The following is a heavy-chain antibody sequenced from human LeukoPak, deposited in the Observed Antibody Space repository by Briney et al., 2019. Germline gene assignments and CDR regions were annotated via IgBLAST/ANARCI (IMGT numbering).Heavy chain of an antibody. Sequence: SETLSPTCTVSGGSISSGDYYWSWIRQPPGKGLEWIGYIYYSGSTYYNPSLKSRVTISVDTSKNQFSLKLSSVTAADTAVYYCARIRRYSGYGRSYFDYWGQGTLVTVSS. J-gene: IGHJ4*02. CDR3: ARIRRYSGYGRSYFDY. CDR1: GGSISSGDYY. D-gene: IGHD5-12*01. V-gene: IGHV4-30-4*01. CDR2: IYYSGST.